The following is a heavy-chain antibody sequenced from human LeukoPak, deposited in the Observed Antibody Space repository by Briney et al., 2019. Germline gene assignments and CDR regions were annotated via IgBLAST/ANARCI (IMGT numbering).Heavy chain of an antibody. Sequence: GESLKISCKGSGYSFTSYWICWVRQMPGKGLEWMGIIYPGDSDTRYSPSFQGQVTISADKSISTAYLQWSSLKASDTAMYYCARQFRYCSGGSCYGDYFDYWGQGTLVTVSS. D-gene: IGHD2-15*01. V-gene: IGHV5-51*01. CDR3: ARQFRYCSGGSCYGDYFDY. CDR1: GYSFTSYW. CDR2: IYPGDSDT. J-gene: IGHJ4*02.